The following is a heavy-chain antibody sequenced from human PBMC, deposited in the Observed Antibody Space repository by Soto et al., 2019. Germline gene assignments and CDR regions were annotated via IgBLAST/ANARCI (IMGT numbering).Heavy chain of an antibody. CDR3: ARSIGFATIPYYFDY. Sequence: GGSLRLSCAASGFTFSSYSMNWVRQAPGKGLEWVSSISSSSSYIYYADSVKGRFTISRDNAKNSLYLQMNSLRAEDTAVYYCARSIGFATIPYYFDYWGQGTLVTVSS. J-gene: IGHJ4*02. D-gene: IGHD2-21*01. V-gene: IGHV3-21*01. CDR2: ISSSSSYI. CDR1: GFTFSSYS.